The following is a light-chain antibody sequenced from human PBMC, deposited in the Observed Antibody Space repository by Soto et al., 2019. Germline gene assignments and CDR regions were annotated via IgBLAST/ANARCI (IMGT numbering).Light chain of an antibody. V-gene: IGLV2-23*01. CDR1: SSDVGDYDL. CDR3: CSYAGYSYV. Sequence: QSVLTQPASVSGSPGQSITISCTGTSSDVGDYDLVSWFQQHPGKAPKLLIFESRKRPSGVSIRFSGSRSGNTASLTVSGLQAEEEADYFCCSYAGYSYVFGNATKVTV. CDR2: ESR. J-gene: IGLJ1*01.